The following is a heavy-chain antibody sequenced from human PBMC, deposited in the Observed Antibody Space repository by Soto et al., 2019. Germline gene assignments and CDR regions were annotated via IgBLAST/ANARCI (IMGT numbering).Heavy chain of an antibody. V-gene: IGHV1-69*08. J-gene: IGHJ4*02. CDR1: GGTFSSYT. CDR3: ARDNYDILTGAPAAWDSR. Sequence: QVQLVQSGAEVKKPGSSVKVSCKASGGTFSSYTISWVRQARGQGLEWMGRIIPILGIANYAQKFQGRVTITADKSTSTAYMELSSLRSEDTAVYYCARDNYDILTGAPAAWDSRWGQGTLVTVSS. CDR2: IIPILGIA. D-gene: IGHD3-9*01.